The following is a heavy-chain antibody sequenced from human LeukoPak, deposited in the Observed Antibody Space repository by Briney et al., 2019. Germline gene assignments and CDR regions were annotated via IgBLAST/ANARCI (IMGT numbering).Heavy chain of an antibody. V-gene: IGHV4-34*01. CDR1: GGSHSGYY. CDR3: ARGTHDTPSSGWYLTQVYYFDY. J-gene: IGHJ4*02. CDR2: IKHSGST. D-gene: IGHD6-19*01. Sequence: PSDTLSLPCAVYGGSHSGYYSRWPPEPPRRGREWIREIKHSGSTKHNPSLKSRVTISVDTSKTQFSLKLSSVTAADTAVYYCARGTHDTPSSGWYLTQVYYFDYWGQGTLVTVSS.